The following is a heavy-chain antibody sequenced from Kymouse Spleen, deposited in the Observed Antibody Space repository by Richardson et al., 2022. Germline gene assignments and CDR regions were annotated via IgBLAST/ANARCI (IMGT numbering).Heavy chain of an antibody. CDR3: TTEATNFWSGYYFDY. CDR2: IKSKTDGGTT. D-gene: IGHD3-3*01. Sequence: EVQLVESGGGLVKPGGSLRLSCAASGFTFSNAWMSWVRQAPGKGLEWVGRIKSKTDGGTTDYAAPVKGRFTISRDDSKNTLYLQMNSLKTEDTAVYYCTTEATNFWSGYYFDYWGQGTLVTVSS. V-gene: IGHV3-15*01. CDR1: GFTFSNAW. J-gene: IGHJ4*02.